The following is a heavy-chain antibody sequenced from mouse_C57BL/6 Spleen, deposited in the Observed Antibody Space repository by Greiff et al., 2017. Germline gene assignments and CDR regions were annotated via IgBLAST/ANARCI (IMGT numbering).Heavy chain of an antibody. D-gene: IGHD1-1*01. J-gene: IGHJ4*01. Sequence: QVQLKESGAELARPGASVKLSCKASGYTFTSYGISWVKQRTGQGLEWIGEIYPRSGNTYYNEKFKGKATLTADKSSSTAYMELRSLTSEDSAVYFCARPGSSLYYYAMDYWGQGTSVTVSS. CDR1: GYTFTSYG. V-gene: IGHV1-81*01. CDR3: ARPGSSLYYYAMDY. CDR2: IYPRSGNT.